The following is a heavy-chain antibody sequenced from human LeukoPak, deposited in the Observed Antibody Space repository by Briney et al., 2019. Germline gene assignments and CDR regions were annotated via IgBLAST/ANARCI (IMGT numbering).Heavy chain of an antibody. Sequence: ASVRVSYKASGYTFTIYDIRWVRQAPGKGLEWMGWICAYNGNTNYAQKLQGRVTMTTDTSMSTAYMELRSLRSDDSAVYFCARVPIPPYSSSWYHPFDYWGQGTLVTVSS. CDR2: ICAYNGNT. V-gene: IGHV1-18*01. CDR1: GYTFTIYD. CDR3: ARVPIPPYSSSWYHPFDY. J-gene: IGHJ4*02. D-gene: IGHD6-13*01.